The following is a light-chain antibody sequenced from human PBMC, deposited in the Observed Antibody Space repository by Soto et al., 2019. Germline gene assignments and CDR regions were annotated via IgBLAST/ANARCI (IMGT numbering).Light chain of an antibody. CDR1: QSISSW. V-gene: IGKV1-5*03. Sequence: DIQMTQSPSTLYASVGDRVTITCRASQSISSWLAWYQQKPGKAPKLLIYKASSLESGVPSRFSGSGSGTGFTLTIISLQPDDFATYYCQQYNSYSPTFGQGTKVEIK. J-gene: IGKJ1*01. CDR2: KAS. CDR3: QQYNSYSPT.